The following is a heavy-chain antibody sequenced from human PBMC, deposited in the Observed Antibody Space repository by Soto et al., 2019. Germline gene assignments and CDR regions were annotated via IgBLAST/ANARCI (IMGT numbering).Heavy chain of an antibody. CDR1: GFTFSSYA. CDR3: ARDGYNSDYYYGTDV. V-gene: IGHV3-30-3*01. Sequence: PGGSLRLSCAASGFTFSSYAMHWVRQAPGKGLEWVAVISYDGSNKYYADSVKGRFTISRDNSKNTLYLQMNSLRAEDTAVYYCARDGYNSDYYYGTDVWGQGTTVTVSS. D-gene: IGHD5-12*01. CDR2: ISYDGSNK. J-gene: IGHJ6*02.